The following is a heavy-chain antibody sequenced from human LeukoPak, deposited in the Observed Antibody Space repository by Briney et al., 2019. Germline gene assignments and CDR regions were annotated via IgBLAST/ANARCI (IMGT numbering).Heavy chain of an antibody. CDR2: IYYSGST. Sequence: SETLSLTCTVSGGSISSHYWSWIRQPPGKGLEWIGYIYYSGSTNYNPSLKSRVTISVDTSKNQFSLKLSSVTAADTAVYYCARDLLGYGLSPRGQGTLVTVSS. CDR3: ARDLLGYGLSP. CDR1: GGSISSHY. D-gene: IGHD5-18*01. V-gene: IGHV4-59*11. J-gene: IGHJ5*02.